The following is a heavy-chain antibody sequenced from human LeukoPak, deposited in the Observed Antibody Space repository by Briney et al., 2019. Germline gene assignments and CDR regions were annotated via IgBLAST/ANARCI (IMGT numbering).Heavy chain of an antibody. J-gene: IGHJ3*01. CDR2: ISTSGSYI. CDR3: TRVFGTWLPAV. D-gene: IGHD1-1*01. CDR1: GFTFTSHW. V-gene: IGHV3-21*01. Sequence: GGSLRLSCAASGFTFTSHWMSWVRQAPGKGLEWVSSISTSGSYIYSADSVKGRFTISRDDAKNSLYLQMDSLRAEDTAVYYCTRVFGTWLPAVWGQGTMVTVSS.